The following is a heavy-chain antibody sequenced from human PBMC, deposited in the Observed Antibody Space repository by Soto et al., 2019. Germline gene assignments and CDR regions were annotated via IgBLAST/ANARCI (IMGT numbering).Heavy chain of an antibody. CDR2: IYPGDSDT. Sequence: GESLKISCKGSGYSFTSYWIGWVRQMPGKGLEWMGIIYPGDSDTRYSPSFRGQVTISADKPISTAYLQWSSLKASDTAMYYCARPHNSAAAGKNYYYGMDVWGQGTTVTVSS. V-gene: IGHV5-51*01. J-gene: IGHJ6*02. CDR3: ARPHNSAAAGKNYYYGMDV. CDR1: GYSFTSYW. D-gene: IGHD6-13*01.